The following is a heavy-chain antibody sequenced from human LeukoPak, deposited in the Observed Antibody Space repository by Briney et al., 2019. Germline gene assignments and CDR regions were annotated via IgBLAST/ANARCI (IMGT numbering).Heavy chain of an antibody. CDR1: GASITTTSYY. CDR3: ARGLVGAKNYFDY. D-gene: IGHD1-26*01. CDR2: VFYSGST. V-gene: IGHV4-39*02. Sequence: SETLSLTCTVSGASITTTSYYWGWIRQPPGKGLEWIGSVFYSGSTYNNPSLKSRLTITIDTAKNDFSLKLSSVTAADTAVYYCARGLVGAKNYFDYWGQGTLVTVSS. J-gene: IGHJ4*02.